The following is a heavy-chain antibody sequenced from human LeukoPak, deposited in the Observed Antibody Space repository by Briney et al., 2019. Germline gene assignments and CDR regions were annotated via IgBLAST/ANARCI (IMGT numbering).Heavy chain of an antibody. CDR1: GGTFSSYA. D-gene: IGHD2-15*01. V-gene: IGHV1-69*13. Sequence: SVKVSCKASGGTFSSYAISWVRQALGQGLEWMGGIIPIFGTANYAQKFQGRVTITADESTSTAYMELSSLRSEDTAVYYCARGSGGSYNWFDPWGQGTLVTVSS. CDR2: IIPIFGTA. CDR3: ARGSGGSYNWFDP. J-gene: IGHJ5*02.